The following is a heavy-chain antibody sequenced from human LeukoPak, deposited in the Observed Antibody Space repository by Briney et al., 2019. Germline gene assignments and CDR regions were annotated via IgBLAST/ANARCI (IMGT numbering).Heavy chain of an antibody. V-gene: IGHV1-2*02. CDR3: ASSTSVYYYYMDV. D-gene: IGHD2-2*01. CDR2: INPNSGGT. Sequence: EASVKVSCKASGYTFTGYYMHWVRQAPGQGLEWMGWINPNSGGTNYAQRFQGRVTMTRDTSISTAYMELSRLRSDDTAVYYCASSTSVYYYYMDVWGKGTTVTVSS. J-gene: IGHJ6*03. CDR1: GYTFTGYY.